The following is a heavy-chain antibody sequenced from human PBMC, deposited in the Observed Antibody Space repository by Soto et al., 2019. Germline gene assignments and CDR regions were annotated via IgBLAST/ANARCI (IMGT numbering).Heavy chain of an antibody. Sequence: QVQLVQSGAEVKKPGASVKVSCRASGYTFTSYGISWVRQAPGQGLEWMGWISAYNGNTNYAQKLQSRVTMTTDTSTSTAYMELRSLRSDDTAVYYCARDRVDYGDYNYYYYYGMDVWGQGTTVTVSS. CDR2: ISAYNGNT. V-gene: IGHV1-18*01. CDR3: ARDRVDYGDYNYYYYYGMDV. D-gene: IGHD4-17*01. J-gene: IGHJ6*02. CDR1: GYTFTSYG.